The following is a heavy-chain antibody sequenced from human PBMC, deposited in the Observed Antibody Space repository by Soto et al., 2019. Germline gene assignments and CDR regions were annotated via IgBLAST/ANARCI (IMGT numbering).Heavy chain of an antibody. V-gene: IGHV4-59*01. Sequence: SETLSLTCTVSGGSISSYYWSWIWQPPGKGLEWIGYIYYSGSTNYNPSLKSRVTISVDTSKNQFSLKLSSVTAADTAVYYCARGHFSLVRGFHFDYWGQGTLVTVSS. CDR2: IYYSGST. J-gene: IGHJ4*02. CDR3: ARGHFSLVRGFHFDY. CDR1: GGSISSYY. D-gene: IGHD3-10*01.